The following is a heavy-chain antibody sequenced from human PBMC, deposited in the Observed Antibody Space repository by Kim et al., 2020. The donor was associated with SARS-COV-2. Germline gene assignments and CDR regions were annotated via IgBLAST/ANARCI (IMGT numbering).Heavy chain of an antibody. CDR3: ARRGSGWYGYYGLDV. Sequence: GGSLRLSCAASGFTFSSYWMHWVRQAPGKGLVWVSRINSDGSSTTYADSVKCQFTISRDNAKNTLYLQINSLRAEDTAVYYCARRGSGWYGYYGLDVWGQGTTVTVSS. J-gene: IGHJ6*02. D-gene: IGHD6-19*01. CDR1: GFTFSSYW. CDR2: INSDGSST. V-gene: IGHV3-74*01.